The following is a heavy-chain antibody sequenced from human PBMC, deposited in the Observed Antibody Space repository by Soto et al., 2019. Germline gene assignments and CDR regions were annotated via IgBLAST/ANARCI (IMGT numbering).Heavy chain of an antibody. J-gene: IGHJ4*02. Sequence: QVHLKESGPGLVKPSQTLSLACSVSGESITSLGYYWTWVRKPPGQGLVWIGFVSYKCSTFYNSALRSRVTTSRHTSQKQFFLDMKSVTGADTAMYFCTRWDYWGQGVLVTVSS. CDR3: TRWDY. CDR1: GESITSLGYY. CDR2: VSYKCST. V-gene: IGHV4-31*03.